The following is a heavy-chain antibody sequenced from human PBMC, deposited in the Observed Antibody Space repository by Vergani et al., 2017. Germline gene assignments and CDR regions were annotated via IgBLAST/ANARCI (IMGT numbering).Heavy chain of an antibody. Sequence: QVQLQESGPGLLKPSETLSLTCTGSGYYISRGYYWGWIRQPPGKGLEWIGSISHSGYTFYSQSLKSRVSMSVDTSKNQSSLRVNSVTAADTAVYYCVRDPGESGGPYSGCWGRGTLVSVSS. V-gene: IGHV4-38-2*02. J-gene: IGHJ4*02. CDR3: VRDPGESGGPYSGC. D-gene: IGHD2-15*01. CDR1: GYYISRGYY. CDR2: ISHSGYT.